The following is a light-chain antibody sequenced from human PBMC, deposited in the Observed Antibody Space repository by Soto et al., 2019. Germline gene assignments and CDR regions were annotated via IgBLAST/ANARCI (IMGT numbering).Light chain of an antibody. Sequence: EIVLTQSPGTLSLSPGERATLSCRASQSISNHYLAWFQQKPCQAPRLLIYGASYRATGIPDRFSGSRSGTDFTLTITGLVTEDCVEDHCDQYGGSPTYIVGQGNKLEIK. CDR2: GAS. V-gene: IGKV3-20*01. CDR1: QSISNHY. J-gene: IGKJ2*01. CDR3: DQYGGSPTYI.